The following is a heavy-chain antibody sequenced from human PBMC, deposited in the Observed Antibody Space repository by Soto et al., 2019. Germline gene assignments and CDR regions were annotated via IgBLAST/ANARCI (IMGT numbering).Heavy chain of an antibody. Sequence: PSETLSLTCTVSGGSISSSSYYWGWIRQPPGKGLEWIGSIYYSGSTYYNPSLKSRVTISVDASKNQFSLKLSPVTAADTAVYYCARHAGSGWPKAGWFDPWGQGTLVTVSS. CDR1: GGSISSSSYY. CDR3: ARHAGSGWPKAGWFDP. J-gene: IGHJ5*02. V-gene: IGHV4-39*01. CDR2: IYYSGST. D-gene: IGHD6-19*01.